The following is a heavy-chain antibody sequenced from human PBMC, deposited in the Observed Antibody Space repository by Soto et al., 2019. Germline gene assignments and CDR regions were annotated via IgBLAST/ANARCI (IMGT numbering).Heavy chain of an antibody. J-gene: IGHJ1*01. Sequence: QVQLVQSGAEVKKPGSSVKVSCKASGGTFSSYAISWVRQAPGQGLEWMGGIIPIFGTENYAQKFQGRVTITADESTRTAYMELSSLRSEDTAVYYCAQGYCSGGSCYDAEYFQHWGQGTLVTVSS. CDR2: IIPIFGTE. CDR1: GGTFSSYA. V-gene: IGHV1-69*01. D-gene: IGHD2-15*01. CDR3: AQGYCSGGSCYDAEYFQH.